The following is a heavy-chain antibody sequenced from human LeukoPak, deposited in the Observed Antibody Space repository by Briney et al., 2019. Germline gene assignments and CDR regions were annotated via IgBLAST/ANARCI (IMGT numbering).Heavy chain of an antibody. CDR2: IYYSGST. V-gene: IGHV4-31*03. CDR3: ARVSSAAYNWFDP. D-gene: IGHD6-6*01. Sequence: PSETPSLTCTVSGGSISSGGYYWSWIRQHPGKGLEWIGYIYYSGSTYYNPSLKSRVTISVDTSKNQFSLKLSSVTAADTAVYYCARVSSAAYNWFDPWGQGTLVTVSS. CDR1: GGSISSGGYY. J-gene: IGHJ5*02.